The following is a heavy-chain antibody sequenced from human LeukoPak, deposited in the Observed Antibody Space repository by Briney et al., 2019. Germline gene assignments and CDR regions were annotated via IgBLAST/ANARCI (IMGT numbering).Heavy chain of an antibody. V-gene: IGHV3-33*06. Sequence: PGGSLRLSCAASGFTFSSYGMHWVRQAPSKGLEWVAVIWYDGSNKYYADSVKGRFTISRDNSKNTLYLQMNSLRAEDTAVYYCAKDHDSSGYVDYWGQGTLVTVSS. CDR1: GFTFSSYG. J-gene: IGHJ4*02. CDR2: IWYDGSNK. D-gene: IGHD3-22*01. CDR3: AKDHDSSGYVDY.